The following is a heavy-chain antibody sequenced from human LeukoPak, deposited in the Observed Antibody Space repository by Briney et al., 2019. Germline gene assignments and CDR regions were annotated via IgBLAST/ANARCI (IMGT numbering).Heavy chain of an antibody. CDR3: AKSPSGSSGYYDY. V-gene: IGHV3-33*06. D-gene: IGHD3-22*01. CDR2: IWYDGSNK. Sequence: GGSLRLSSAASGFTFSSYGMHWVRQAPGKGLEWVAVIWYDGSNKYYADSVKGRFTISRDNSKNTLYLQMNSLRAEDTAVYYCAKSPSGSSGYYDYWGQGTLVTVSS. J-gene: IGHJ4*02. CDR1: GFTFSSYG.